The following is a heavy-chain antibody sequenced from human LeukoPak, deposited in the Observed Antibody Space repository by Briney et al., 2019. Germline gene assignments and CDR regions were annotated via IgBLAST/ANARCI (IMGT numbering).Heavy chain of an antibody. CDR2: IYHSGST. J-gene: IGHJ4*02. V-gene: IGHV4-4*02. D-gene: IGHD3-22*01. CDR1: GGSISSSNW. Sequence: PSETLSLTCAVSGGSISSSNWWSWVRQPPGKGLELIGEIYHSGSTNYNPSLKSRVTISVDKSKNQFSLKLSSVTAADTAVYYCARDYNYYDSSGYPAYYFDYWGQGTLVTVSS. CDR3: ARDYNYYDSSGYPAYYFDY.